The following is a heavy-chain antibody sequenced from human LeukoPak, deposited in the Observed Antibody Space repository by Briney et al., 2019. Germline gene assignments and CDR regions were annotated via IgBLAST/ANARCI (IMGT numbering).Heavy chain of an antibody. CDR2: IYPGDSDT. V-gene: IGHV5-51*01. J-gene: IGHJ4*02. D-gene: IGHD6-19*01. Sequence: GESLKISCKGSGYSFTSYWIGWVRQMPGKGLEWMGIIYPGDSDTRYSPSFQGQVTISADKSISTAYLQWSSLKASDTAMYYCARSLRDSSGWQGTSDYWGQGTLVTVSS. CDR1: GYSFTSYW. CDR3: ARSLRDSSGWQGTSDY.